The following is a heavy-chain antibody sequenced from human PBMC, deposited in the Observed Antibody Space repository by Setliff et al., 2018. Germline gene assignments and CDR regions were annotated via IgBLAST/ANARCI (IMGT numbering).Heavy chain of an antibody. Sequence: GESLKISCKGSGYSFTSYWIAWVRQMPGKGLEWMGIIYPGDSDTRYSPSFQGQVTISADKSISTAFLQWSSLKASDTAMYYCARLGSSSWYNDVFDFWGPGTMVTVSS. CDR2: IYPGDSDT. D-gene: IGHD6-13*01. CDR3: ARLGSSSWYNDVFDF. CDR1: GYSFTSYW. J-gene: IGHJ3*01. V-gene: IGHV5-51*01.